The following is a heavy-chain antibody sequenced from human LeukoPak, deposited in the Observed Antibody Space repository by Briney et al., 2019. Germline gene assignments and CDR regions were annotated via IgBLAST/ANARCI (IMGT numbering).Heavy chain of an antibody. CDR1: GYTFTSYG. J-gene: IGHJ5*02. V-gene: IGHV1-18*01. Sequence: ASVKVSCKASGYTFTSYGISWVRQAPGQGLEWMGWISAYNGNTNYAQKLQGRVTMTTDTSTSTAYMELRSLRSDDTAVYYCARDAAYVITMVRGVINWFDPWGQGTLVTVSS. CDR2: ISAYNGNT. CDR3: ARDAAYVITMVRGVINWFDP. D-gene: IGHD3-10*01.